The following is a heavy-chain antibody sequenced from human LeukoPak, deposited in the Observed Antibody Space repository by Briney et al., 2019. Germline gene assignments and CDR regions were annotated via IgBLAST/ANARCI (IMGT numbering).Heavy chain of an antibody. CDR3: ARLDVPHSGSYPWGAFDI. J-gene: IGHJ3*02. Sequence: SETLSLTCTVSGGSISSSSYYWGWIRQPPGKGLEWIGSIYYSGSTYYNPSLKSRVTVSVDTSKNQFSLKLSSVTAADTAVYYCARLDVPHSGSYPWGAFDIWGQGTMVTVSS. V-gene: IGHV4-39*07. CDR1: GGSISSSSYY. CDR2: IYYSGST. D-gene: IGHD1-26*01.